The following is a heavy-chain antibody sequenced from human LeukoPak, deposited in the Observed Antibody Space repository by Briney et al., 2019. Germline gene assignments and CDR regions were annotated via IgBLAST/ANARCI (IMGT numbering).Heavy chain of an antibody. Sequence: PGGSLRLSCAASGFTFSSYGMHWVRQAPGKGLQWVSAINWNGDSTSYADSVKGRFTISRDNAKNSLYLQMNSLRAEDTALYYCAREKVTTDNYYYMDVWGKGTTVTVSS. V-gene: IGHV3-20*04. CDR3: AREKVTTDNYYYMDV. CDR1: GFTFSSYG. CDR2: INWNGDST. D-gene: IGHD4-11*01. J-gene: IGHJ6*03.